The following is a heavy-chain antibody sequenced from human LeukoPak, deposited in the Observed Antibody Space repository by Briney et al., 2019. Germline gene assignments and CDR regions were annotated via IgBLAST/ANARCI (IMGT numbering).Heavy chain of an antibody. J-gene: IGHJ4*02. D-gene: IGHD6-13*01. Sequence: GGSLRLSCAASGFTFSSYGMHWVRQAPGKGLEWVAFIRYDGSNKYYADSVKGRFTISRDNSKNTLYLKMNSLRAEDTAVYYCAKFLAAAGISPFDYWGQGTLVTVSS. V-gene: IGHV3-30*02. CDR2: IRYDGSNK. CDR3: AKFLAAAGISPFDY. CDR1: GFTFSSYG.